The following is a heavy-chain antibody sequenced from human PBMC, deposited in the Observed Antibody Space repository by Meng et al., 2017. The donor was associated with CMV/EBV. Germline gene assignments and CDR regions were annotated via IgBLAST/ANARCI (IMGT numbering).Heavy chain of an antibody. CDR3: ARGVVTMIVVYDP. J-gene: IGHJ5*02. V-gene: IGHV4-39*07. Sequence: QPQLQESGPGLVKPSETLSLTCTVSGGSISSSSYYWGWIRQPPGKGLEWIGSIYYSGSTYYNPSLKSRVTISVDTSKNQFSLKLSSVTAADTAVYYCARGVVTMIVVYDPWGQGTLVTVSS. CDR2: IYYSGST. CDR1: GGSISSSSYY. D-gene: IGHD3-22*01.